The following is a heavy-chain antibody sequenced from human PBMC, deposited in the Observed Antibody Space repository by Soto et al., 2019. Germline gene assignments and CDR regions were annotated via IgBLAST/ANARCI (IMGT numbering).Heavy chain of an antibody. V-gene: IGHV1-2*02. Sequence: SXKISCKASGYTXSGYYMDLVRQAPGQGLEWIGWINPNSGGTNYAQKFQGRVTINRDTSIITAYMELRRLRSDDTAVYYCARNPRGIFGVVIYYYYGMDVWGQGTTAPVS. D-gene: IGHD3-3*01. CDR2: INPNSGGT. CDR3: ARNPRGIFGVVIYYYYGMDV. J-gene: IGHJ6*02. CDR1: GYTXSGYY.